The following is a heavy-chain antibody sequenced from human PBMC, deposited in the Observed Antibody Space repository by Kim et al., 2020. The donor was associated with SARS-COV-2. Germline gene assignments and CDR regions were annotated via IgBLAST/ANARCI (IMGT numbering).Heavy chain of an antibody. CDR3: ARHSTTWSDYHY. CDR2: RYPGDSDT. Sequence: GESLKISCKASGYSFTSYWIAWVRQLPGKGLEWIGIRYPGDSDTRNSPSFHGQVTISADKSISTAYLQWSSLKASDTAMYYCARHSTTWSDYHYWGQGTLVTVSS. D-gene: IGHD1-26*01. J-gene: IGHJ4*02. CDR1: GYSFTSYW. V-gene: IGHV5-51*01.